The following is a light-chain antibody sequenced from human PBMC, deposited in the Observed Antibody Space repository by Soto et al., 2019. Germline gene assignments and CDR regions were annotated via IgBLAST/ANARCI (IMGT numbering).Light chain of an antibody. Sequence: QTVVTQEPSFSVSPGRTVTLTCGLSSGSVSTSYFPSWYQQTPGQAPRTLIYRTNTRSSGVPDRFSGSILGNKAALTITGAQADDESYYYCVLFMGSGIWMFGGGTKVTVL. CDR2: RTN. CDR3: VLFMGSGIWM. J-gene: IGLJ3*02. V-gene: IGLV8-61*01. CDR1: SGSVSTSYF.